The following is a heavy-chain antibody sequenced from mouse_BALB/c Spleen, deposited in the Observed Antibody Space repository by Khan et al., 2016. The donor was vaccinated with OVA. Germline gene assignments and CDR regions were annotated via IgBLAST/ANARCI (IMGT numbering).Heavy chain of an antibody. CDR1: GYTFTSYT. J-gene: IGHJ3*01. CDR3: ARDGAYYRNDGWFAY. V-gene: IGHV1-4*01. CDR2: INPSSGYT. D-gene: IGHD2-14*01. Sequence: QVQLQQPGAELARPGASVKMSCKASGYTFTSYTIHWIKQRPGQGLEWIGYINPSSGYTNYNQKFKDKATLTADKSSTTAYMQLSSLTSADSAVYYCARDGAYYRNDGWFAYWGQGTLVTVSA.